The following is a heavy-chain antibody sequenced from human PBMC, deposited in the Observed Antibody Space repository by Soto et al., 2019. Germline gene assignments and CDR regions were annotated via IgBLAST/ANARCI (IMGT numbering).Heavy chain of an antibody. Sequence: QVQLVQSGAEVRKPGASVKVSCKASGYTFNTYGISWVRQAPGQGLEWMAWISTSNGDTHYAQKVQDRVSMTTDRFTSTAYMELRSLRSDDTAIYYCARDSAAHGPVVDYWGQGTLVTVST. CDR3: ARDSAAHGPVVDY. D-gene: IGHD6-13*01. J-gene: IGHJ4*02. CDR1: GYTFNTYG. CDR2: ISTSNGDT. V-gene: IGHV1-18*04.